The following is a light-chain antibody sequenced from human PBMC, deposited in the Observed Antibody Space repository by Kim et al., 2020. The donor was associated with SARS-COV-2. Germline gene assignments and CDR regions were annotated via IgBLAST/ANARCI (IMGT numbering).Light chain of an antibody. CDR1: QIINSY. CDR2: AAS. Sequence: IQMTQSPSSLSASVGDRVTITCRANQIINSYLSWYQYKPGKAPKLLIFAASTLQGGVPSRFSGNGSGTDFTLTISSLQPEDFATYYGQQSFTTPTFGQGTKVDIK. CDR3: QQSFTTPT. J-gene: IGKJ1*01. V-gene: IGKV1-39*01.